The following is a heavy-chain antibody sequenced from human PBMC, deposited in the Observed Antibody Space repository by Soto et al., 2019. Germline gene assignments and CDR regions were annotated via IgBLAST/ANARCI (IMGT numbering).Heavy chain of an antibody. J-gene: IGHJ6*02. CDR3: AAGYCSGGSCYPVYYYGMDV. V-gene: IGHV1-58*02. Sequence: QMQLVQSGPEVKKPGTSVKVSCKASGFTFTSSAMQWVRQARGQRLEWIGWIVVGSGNTNYAQKFQERVTITRDMSTSTAYMELSSLRSEDTAVYYCAAGYCSGGSCYPVYYYGMDVWGQGTTFTVSS. CDR2: IVVGSGNT. D-gene: IGHD2-15*01. CDR1: GFTFTSSA.